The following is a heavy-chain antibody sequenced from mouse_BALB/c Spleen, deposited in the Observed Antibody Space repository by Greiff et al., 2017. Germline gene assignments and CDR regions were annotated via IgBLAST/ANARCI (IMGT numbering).Heavy chain of an antibody. J-gene: IGHJ4*01. V-gene: IGHV5-12-2*01. Sequence: EVQGVESGGGLVQPGGSLKLSCAASGFTFSSYTMSWVRQTPEKRLEWVAYISTGGGSTYYQDTVKGRCTISRDNAKNTLYLQMSSLKSEDTAMYYCARLGSYAMDYWGQGTSVTVSS. CDR3: ARLGSYAMDY. CDR1: GFTFSSYT. CDR2: ISTGGGST.